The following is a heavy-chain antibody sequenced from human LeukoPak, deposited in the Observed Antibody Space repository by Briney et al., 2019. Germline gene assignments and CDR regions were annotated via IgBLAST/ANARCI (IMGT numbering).Heavy chain of an antibody. D-gene: IGHD6-13*01. CDR2: IWYDGSNK. CDR1: GFTFSSHG. Sequence: PGRSLRLSCAASGFTFSSHGMHWVRQAPGKGLEWVAVIWYDGSNKYYADSVKGRFTISRDNSKNTLYLQMNSLRAEDTAVYYCAGSLGYSPGYWGQGTLVTVSS. J-gene: IGHJ4*02. CDR3: AGSLGYSPGY. V-gene: IGHV3-33*08.